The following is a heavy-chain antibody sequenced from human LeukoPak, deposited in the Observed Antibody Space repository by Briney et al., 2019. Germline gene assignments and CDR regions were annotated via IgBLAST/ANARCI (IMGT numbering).Heavy chain of an antibody. CDR2: INQDGSDK. CDR1: GFSFSNYW. J-gene: IGHJ4*02. CDR3: AARRGDY. V-gene: IGHV3-7*01. Sequence: GGSLTLSCAASGFSFSNYWKSWVRQAPRKGLEWVANINQDGSDKYYVDSVKGRFTVSRDNAQNPLYLQMDSLRANDTAIYYCAARRGDYWGQGTLVTVSS.